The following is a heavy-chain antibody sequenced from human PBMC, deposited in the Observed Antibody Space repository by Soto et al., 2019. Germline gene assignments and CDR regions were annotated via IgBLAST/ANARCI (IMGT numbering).Heavy chain of an antibody. CDR3: VKERSAQLWLEDYSMDV. D-gene: IGHD5-18*01. J-gene: IGHJ6*02. CDR2: ISYDGTGK. Sequence: QVQLVESGGGVVQPGRSLRLSCAASGFTFSSYGIYWVRQAPGKGLEWVDLISYDGTGKYYADFVKGCFTISRDNSKNTLYLQMSSLGPEHTIVYYCVKERSAQLWLEDYSMDVWCPGTTVT. CDR1: GFTFSSYG. V-gene: IGHV3-30*18.